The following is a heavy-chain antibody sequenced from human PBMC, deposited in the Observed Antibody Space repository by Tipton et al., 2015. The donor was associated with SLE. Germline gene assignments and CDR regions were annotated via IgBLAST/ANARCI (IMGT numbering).Heavy chain of an antibody. D-gene: IGHD3-16*01. CDR2: ISYTETT. CDR1: GGSISSYY. V-gene: IGHV4-59*08. CDR3: ATQGYYDSSLDY. J-gene: IGHJ4*02. Sequence: TLSLTCTVSGGSISSYYWSWVRQPPGKGLEWIGYISYTETTKYNPSLESRVIISVDTSKNQFSLKLSSVTAADTAVYYCATQGYYDSSLDYWGQGTLVTVSS.